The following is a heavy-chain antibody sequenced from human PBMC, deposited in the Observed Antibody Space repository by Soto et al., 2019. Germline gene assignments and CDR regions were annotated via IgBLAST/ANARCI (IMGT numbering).Heavy chain of an antibody. D-gene: IGHD3-16*01. CDR1: GFTFSSYA. J-gene: IGHJ3*02. Sequence: EVQLLESGGGLVQPGGSLRLSCAASGFTFSSYAMSWVRQAPGKGLEWVSAISGSVGSTYYADSVKGRFTISRDNSKHTLYLQMNSLRAEDTAVYYCAKVAYFDTFYYDYIWGLGAFDIWGQGTMVTVSS. CDR3: AKVAYFDTFYYDYIWGLGAFDI. CDR2: ISGSVGST. V-gene: IGHV3-23*01.